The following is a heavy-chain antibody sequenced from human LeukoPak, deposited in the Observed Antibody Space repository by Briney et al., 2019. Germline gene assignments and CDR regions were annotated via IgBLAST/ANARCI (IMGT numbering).Heavy chain of an antibody. CDR2: IYSGGST. Sequence: PGGSLRLSCAASGFTVSSNYMSWVRQAPGKGLEWVSVIYSGGSTYYADSVKGRFTISRDNSKNTLYLQMNSLRAEDTAVYYCARDGGYSSGWFDYWGQGTLVTVSS. CDR3: ARDGGYSSGWFDY. CDR1: GFTVSSNY. J-gene: IGHJ4*02. D-gene: IGHD6-19*01. V-gene: IGHV3-66*01.